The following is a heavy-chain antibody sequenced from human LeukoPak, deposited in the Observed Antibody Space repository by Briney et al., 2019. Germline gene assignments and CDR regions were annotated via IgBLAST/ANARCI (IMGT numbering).Heavy chain of an antibody. CDR2: MSYSGST. CDR1: GGSISSSDCY. Sequence: SETLSLTCAVSGGSISSSDCYWGWIRQPPGKGLEWIGSMSYSGSTYYKPSLKSRVTISVDTSKNQFSLRLRSVTAADTAMYYCARAIPTIWFGEPPPRYFDLWGRGTLVTVSS. D-gene: IGHD3-10*01. V-gene: IGHV4-39*07. J-gene: IGHJ2*01. CDR3: ARAIPTIWFGEPPPRYFDL.